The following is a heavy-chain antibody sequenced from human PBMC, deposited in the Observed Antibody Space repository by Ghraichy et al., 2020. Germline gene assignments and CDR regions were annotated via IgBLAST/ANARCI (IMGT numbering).Heavy chain of an antibody. J-gene: IGHJ6*02. D-gene: IGHD6-19*01. CDR1: GFTFSNAW. CDR3: TTAVYSSGWYFLHYYYGMDV. CDR2: IKSKTDGGTT. Sequence: GGSLRLSCAASGFTFSNAWMSWVRQAPGKGLEWVGRIKSKTDGGTTDYAAPVKGRFTISRDDSKNTLYLQMNSLKTEDTAVYYCTTAVYSSGWYFLHYYYGMDVWGQGTTVTVSS. V-gene: IGHV3-15*01.